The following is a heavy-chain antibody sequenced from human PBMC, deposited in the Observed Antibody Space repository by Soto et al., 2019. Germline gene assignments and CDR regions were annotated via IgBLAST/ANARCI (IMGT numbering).Heavy chain of an antibody. V-gene: IGHV3-23*01. CDR2: IAGSGGMT. CDR3: AKVNFFDTPGTFDV. Sequence: GGSLRLSCAASGFTFSSYAMTWVRLAPGRGLGWVATIAGSGGMTYYTNSVRGRFTISRDNSKNTVSLQMSSLGAEDTAMYFCAKVNFFDTPGTFDVWGQGTPVTVS. CDR1: GFTFSSYA. D-gene: IGHD2-15*01. J-gene: IGHJ3*01.